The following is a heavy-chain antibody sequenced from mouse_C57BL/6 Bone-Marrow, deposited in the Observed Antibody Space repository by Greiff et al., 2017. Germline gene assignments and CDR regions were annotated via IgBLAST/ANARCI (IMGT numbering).Heavy chain of an antibody. CDR1: GYTFTDYY. Sequence: VQLQQSGPELVKPGASVKISCKASGYTFTDYYINWVKQRPGQGLEWIGWIFPGSGSTYYNEKFKGKATLTVDKSSSTAYMLLSSLTSEDSAVYFCASPLNHGNYAMDDWGQGTSVTVSS. J-gene: IGHJ4*01. CDR3: ASPLNHGNYAMDD. V-gene: IGHV1-75*01. CDR2: IFPGSGST.